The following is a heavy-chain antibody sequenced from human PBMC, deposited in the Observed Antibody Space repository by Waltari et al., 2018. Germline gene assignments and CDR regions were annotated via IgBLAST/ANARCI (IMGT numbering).Heavy chain of an antibody. CDR2: ISYTGAT. D-gene: IGHD5-12*01. CDR3: ATYIGASIGTAAFDV. CDR1: GGSITTNRHY. J-gene: IGHJ3*01. V-gene: IGHV4-39*01. Sequence: QLQLQESGPGLVMPSETLSLTCGVSGGSITTNRHYWAWIRQAPGQGLEWVETISYTGATYTSPSLTSRVTMSRDTSKNQLSLKLGSVTAADTAVYYCATYIGASIGTAAFDVWGRGTMVIVSS.